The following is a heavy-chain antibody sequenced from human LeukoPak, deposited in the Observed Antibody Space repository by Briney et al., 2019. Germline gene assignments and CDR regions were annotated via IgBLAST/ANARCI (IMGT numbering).Heavy chain of an antibody. CDR2: MNPNSGNT. D-gene: IGHD6-13*01. V-gene: IGHV1-8*01. CDR3: ARQTRMAAASYSYYYGMDV. CDR1: GYTFTSYD. J-gene: IGHJ6*02. Sequence: ASVKVSCKASGYTFTSYDINWVRQATGQGLEWMGWMNPNSGNTGYAQKFQGRVTMTRNTSISTAYMELSSLRSEDTAVYYCARQTRMAAASYSYYYGMDVWGQGTTVTVSS.